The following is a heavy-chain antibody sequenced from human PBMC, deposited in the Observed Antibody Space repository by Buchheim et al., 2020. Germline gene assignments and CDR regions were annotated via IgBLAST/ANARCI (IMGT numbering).Heavy chain of an antibody. CDR3: ARSWRFSLDS. J-gene: IGHJ5*01. V-gene: IGHV3-74*01. CDR1: GFTVSSSW. D-gene: IGHD3-10*01. Sequence: EVQLVESGGGLVQPGGSLRLSCAASGFTVSSSWMHWVRQAPGKGLVWVSRLTADGRDTAYADSVKGRFIISRDNAKNTLHQQKNTLRAEDTAVYFCARSWRFSLDSWGRGTL. CDR2: LTADGRDT.